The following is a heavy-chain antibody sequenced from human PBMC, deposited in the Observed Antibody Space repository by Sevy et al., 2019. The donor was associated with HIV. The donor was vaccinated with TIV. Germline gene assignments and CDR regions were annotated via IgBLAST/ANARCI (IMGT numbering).Heavy chain of an antibody. CDR3: ATRAVAGPDAFDI. J-gene: IGHJ3*02. D-gene: IGHD6-19*01. CDR2: ISYDGSNK. Sequence: GGSLRLSCAASGFTFSSYAMHWVRQAPGKGLEWVAVISYDGSNKYYADSVKGRFTISRDNRKNTLYLQMNSLRAEDTAVYYCATRAVAGPDAFDIWGQGTMVTVSS. V-gene: IGHV3-30-3*01. CDR1: GFTFSSYA.